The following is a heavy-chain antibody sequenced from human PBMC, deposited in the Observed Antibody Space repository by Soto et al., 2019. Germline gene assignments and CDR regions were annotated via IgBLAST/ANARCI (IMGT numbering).Heavy chain of an antibody. J-gene: IGHJ4*02. CDR1: GFTFSDYY. V-gene: IGHV3-11*01. Sequence: QVQLVESGGGLVKPGGSLRLSCAASGFTFSDYYMNWIRQAPGKGLEWVSYISSSGDTIYYADSVKGRFTMSRDNAKNSRYVKGDAWRAGNRAVYCGGGGGVAYPRGWGIDYGARGPLAPVPP. CDR3: GGGGVAYPRGWGIDY. D-gene: IGHD2-8*02. CDR2: ISSSGDTI.